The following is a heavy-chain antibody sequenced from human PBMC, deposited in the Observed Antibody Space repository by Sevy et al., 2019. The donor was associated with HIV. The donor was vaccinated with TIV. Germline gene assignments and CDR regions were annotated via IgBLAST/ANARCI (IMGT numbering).Heavy chain of an antibody. D-gene: IGHD4-17*01. Sequence: GGSLRLSCAASGFTFSSYNMNWVRQAPGKGLQWVSPISSSNTYIYYVDSVKGRFTISRDNAKNSVYLQMNSLRAEDTAVYYCARSSTVLRYFDLWGRGTLVTVSS. J-gene: IGHJ2*01. CDR3: ARSSTVLRYFDL. CDR1: GFTFSSYN. CDR2: ISSSNTYI. V-gene: IGHV3-21*01.